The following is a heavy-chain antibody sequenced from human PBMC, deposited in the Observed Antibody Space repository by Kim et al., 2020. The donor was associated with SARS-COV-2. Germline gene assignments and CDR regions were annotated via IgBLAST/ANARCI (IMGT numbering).Heavy chain of an antibody. Sequence: GGSLRLSCAASGFTFSNYWMTWVRQAPGKGLECVANINQDGSEKYYVDSVKGRFTISRDNAKNSLYLQMNSLRAEDTAVYYCARAIYFGQGTLVTVSS. CDR3: ARAIY. V-gene: IGHV3-7*03. CDR2: INQDGSEK. J-gene: IGHJ4*02. CDR1: GFTFSNYW.